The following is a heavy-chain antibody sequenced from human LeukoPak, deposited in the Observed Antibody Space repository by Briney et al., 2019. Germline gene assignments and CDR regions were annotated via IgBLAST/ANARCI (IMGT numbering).Heavy chain of an antibody. Sequence: GGYLRLYCAASGFTFSSYAMSGVRQAPGKGLDWVSAISGSGGSTYYADSVKRRFTISRDNSKNTLYLQMNSLRAEDTAVYYCASTDYYDSSGYYSEPFDYWGQGTLVTVSS. J-gene: IGHJ4*02. CDR1: GFTFSSYA. V-gene: IGHV3-23*01. CDR2: ISGSGGST. CDR3: ASTDYYDSSGYYSEPFDY. D-gene: IGHD3-22*01.